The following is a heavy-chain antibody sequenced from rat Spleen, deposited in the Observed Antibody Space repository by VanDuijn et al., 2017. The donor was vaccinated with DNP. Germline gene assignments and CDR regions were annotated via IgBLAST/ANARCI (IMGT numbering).Heavy chain of an antibody. CDR2: ITNSGGST. Sequence: EVQLVESGGGLVQPGRSLKLSCAASGFTFSNYGMAWVRQAPTKGLEWVASITNSGGSTYYRDSVKGRFTISRDYAKSTLFLQMDSLRSEDTATYYCATGAYYFDSWGQGVMVTVSS. CDR3: ATGAYYFDS. J-gene: IGHJ2*01. CDR1: GFTFSNYG. V-gene: IGHV5S23*01.